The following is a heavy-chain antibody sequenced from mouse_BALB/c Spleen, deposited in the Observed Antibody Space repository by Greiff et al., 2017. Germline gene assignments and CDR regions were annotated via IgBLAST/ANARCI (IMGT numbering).Heavy chain of an antibody. J-gene: IGHJ4*01. D-gene: IGHD1-1*01. CDR3: ARGHYYGSSPYAMDY. Sequence: EVKVVESGGGLVKPGGSLKLSCAASGFTFSSYAMSWVRQTPEKRLEWVASISSGGSTYYPDSVKGRFTISRDNARNILYLQMSSLRSEDTAMYYCARGHYYGSSPYAMDYWGQGTSVTVSS. CDR2: ISSGGST. V-gene: IGHV5-6-5*01. CDR1: GFTFSSYA.